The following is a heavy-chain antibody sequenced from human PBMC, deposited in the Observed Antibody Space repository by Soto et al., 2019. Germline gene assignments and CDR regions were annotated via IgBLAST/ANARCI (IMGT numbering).Heavy chain of an antibody. D-gene: IGHD2-21*01. J-gene: IGHJ3*02. Sequence: PSETLSLTCTVSGGSISSGGYYWSWIRQHPGKGLEWIGYIYYSGSTYYNPSLKSRVTISVDTSKNQFSLKLSSVTAADTAVYYCARGQGHIVVVNDAFDIWGQGTMVTV. CDR1: GGSISSGGYY. V-gene: IGHV4-31*03. CDR2: IYYSGST. CDR3: ARGQGHIVVVNDAFDI.